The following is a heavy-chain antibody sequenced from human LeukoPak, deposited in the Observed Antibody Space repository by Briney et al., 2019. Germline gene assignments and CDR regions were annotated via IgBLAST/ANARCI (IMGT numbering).Heavy chain of an antibody. J-gene: IGHJ4*02. CDR1: GLTFRNYC. D-gene: IGHD6-13*01. CDR3: ATDRSLSWYDY. CDR2: IYYDGSEK. V-gene: IGHV3-33*01. Sequence: AGSLRLSCATSGLTFRNYCMHWVRQTPGKGLEWVAIIYYDGSEKFYADSVKGRFTISRDNSKNTVYLQMNSLRAEDTAVYYCATDRSLSWYDYWGQGTLVTVSS.